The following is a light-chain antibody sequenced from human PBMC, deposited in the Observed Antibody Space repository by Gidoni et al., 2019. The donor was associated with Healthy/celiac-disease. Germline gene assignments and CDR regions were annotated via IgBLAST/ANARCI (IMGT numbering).Light chain of an antibody. CDR3: QQRSNWPLWT. Sequence: EIVLTQSPATLSLSPGERATLSCRASQSVSSSLAWYQQKPGQAPRLLIYDASNRATGIPARFSGGGSGTDFTLTISSLEPDDFAVYYCQQRSNWPLWTFXQXTKVEIK. CDR1: QSVSSS. J-gene: IGKJ1*01. CDR2: DAS. V-gene: IGKV3-11*01.